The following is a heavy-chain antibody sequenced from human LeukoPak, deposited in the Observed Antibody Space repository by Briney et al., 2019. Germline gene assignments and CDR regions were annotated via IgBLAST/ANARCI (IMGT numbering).Heavy chain of an antibody. CDR2: IIPILGIA. V-gene: IGHV1-69*04. CDR1: GGTFSSYA. Sequence: ASVKVSCKASGGTFSSYAISWVRQAPGQGLEWMGRIIPILGIANYAQKFQGRVTITAGKSTSTAYMELSSLRSEDTAVYYCARDHVAVAGGNWFDPWGQGTLVTVSS. D-gene: IGHD6-19*01. CDR3: ARDHVAVAGGNWFDP. J-gene: IGHJ5*02.